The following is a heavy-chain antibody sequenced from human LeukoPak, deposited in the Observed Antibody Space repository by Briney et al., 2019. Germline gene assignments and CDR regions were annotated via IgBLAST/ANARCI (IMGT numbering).Heavy chain of an antibody. Sequence: GGSLRLSCAASGFTFSSYSMHWVRQAPVKGQEWVASISDSSADIKYADSVKGRFTSSRDNAENSLYLQMNTLRADDTAVYYCARARYHYDNTGHSYWYFDLWGRGTLVTVSS. CDR2: ISDSSADI. CDR1: GFTFSSYS. D-gene: IGHD3-22*01. V-gene: IGHV3-21*01. J-gene: IGHJ2*01. CDR3: ARARYHYDNTGHSYWYFDL.